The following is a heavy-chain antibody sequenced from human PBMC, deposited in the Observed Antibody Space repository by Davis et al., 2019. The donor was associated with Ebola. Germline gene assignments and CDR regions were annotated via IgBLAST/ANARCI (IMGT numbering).Heavy chain of an antibody. J-gene: IGHJ4*02. CDR3: ARSIAVAYFDY. CDR1: GFTFDDYA. V-gene: IGHV3-9*01. D-gene: IGHD6-19*01. CDR2: ISWNSGSI. Sequence: SLKISCAASGFTFDDYAMHWVRQAPGKGLEWVSGISWNSGSIGYADSVKGRFTISRDNAKNSLYLQMNSLRAEDTAVYYCARSIAVAYFDYWGQGTLVTVSS.